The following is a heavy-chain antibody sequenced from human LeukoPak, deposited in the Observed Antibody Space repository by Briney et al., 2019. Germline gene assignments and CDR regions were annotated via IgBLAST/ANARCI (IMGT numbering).Heavy chain of an antibody. Sequence: GASVKVSCKASGYTFTSYYRHWVRQAPGQGLEWMGIINPSGGSTSYAQKFQGRVTMTRDTSTSTVYMELSSLRSEDTAVYYCARALLSSGLRRLPDYWGQGTLVIVSS. CDR1: GYTFTSYY. J-gene: IGHJ4*02. V-gene: IGHV1-46*01. CDR3: ARALLSSGLRRLPDY. CDR2: INPSGGST. D-gene: IGHD6-19*01.